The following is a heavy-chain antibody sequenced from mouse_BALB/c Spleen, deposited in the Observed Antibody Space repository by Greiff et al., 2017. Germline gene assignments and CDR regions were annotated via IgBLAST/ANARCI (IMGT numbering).Heavy chain of an antibody. CDR1: GFAFSSYD. V-gene: IGHV5-12-1*01. D-gene: IGHD2-3*01. CDR3: AKRYDGYYALAY. Sequence: DVMLVESGGGLVKPGGSLKLSCAASGFAFSSYDMSWVRQTPEKRLEWVAYISSGGGSTYYPDTVKGRFTISRDNAKNTLYLQMSSLKSEDTAMYYCAKRYDGYYALAYWGQGTLVTVSA. CDR2: ISSGGGST. J-gene: IGHJ3*01.